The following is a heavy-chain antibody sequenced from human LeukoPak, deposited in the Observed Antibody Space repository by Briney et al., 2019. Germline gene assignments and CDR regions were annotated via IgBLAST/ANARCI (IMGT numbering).Heavy chain of an antibody. V-gene: IGHV3-30*18. CDR3: AKDSSRSMDY. Sequence: GGSLRLSCAASGFTFSSYGMHWVRQAPGKGPEWVAVISYDGSNKYYADSVKGRFTISRDNSKNTLYLQMNSLRAEDTAVYYCAKDSSRSMDYWGQGTLVTVSS. CDR1: GFTFSSYG. CDR2: ISYDGSNK. J-gene: IGHJ4*02. D-gene: IGHD6-6*01.